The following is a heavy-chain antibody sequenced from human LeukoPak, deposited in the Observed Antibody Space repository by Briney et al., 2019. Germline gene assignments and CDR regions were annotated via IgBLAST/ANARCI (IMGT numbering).Heavy chain of an antibody. J-gene: IGHJ5*02. CDR1: GITFSSFG. Sequence: SGRSLRLSCAASGITFSSFGMHWVSQAPGKGLEWVAFIWYDGSNKYYEDSVKGRFTISRENSKNTLYLQMNSLRVEDTAVYYCARDGTVTAGPFDHWGQGTLVTVSS. D-gene: IGHD4-11*01. CDR2: IWYDGSNK. V-gene: IGHV3-33*01. CDR3: ARDGTVTAGPFDH.